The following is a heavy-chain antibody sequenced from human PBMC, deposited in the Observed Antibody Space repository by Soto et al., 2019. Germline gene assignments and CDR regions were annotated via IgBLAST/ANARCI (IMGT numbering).Heavy chain of an antibody. V-gene: IGHV4-31*03. CDR3: ATYDSSDYYSGSPIGWFAP. J-gene: IGHJ5*02. CDR2: IYYSGST. Sequence: SESLSLTCTVSGCSISSGGYYWSWIRQHPGKGLEWIGYIYYSGSTYYNPSLKSRVTISVDTSKNQFSLKLSSVTAADTAVYYCATYDSSDYYSGSPIGWFAPWGQGTLVTVSS. CDR1: GCSISSGGYY. D-gene: IGHD3-22*01.